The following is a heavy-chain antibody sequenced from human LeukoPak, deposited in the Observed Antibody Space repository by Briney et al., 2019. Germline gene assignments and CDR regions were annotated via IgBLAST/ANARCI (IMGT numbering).Heavy chain of an antibody. J-gene: IGHJ4*02. V-gene: IGHV1-2*02. D-gene: IGHD2/OR15-2a*01. Sequence: ASVKVSCKASGYTFTCYYIHWVRQAPGQGLEWMGWINPNSGGTNYAQKFQGRVTMTRDTSISTAYMELSRLRSDDTAVYYCARDLPPYYYRSDFCDYWGQGTLVTVSS. CDR2: INPNSGGT. CDR3: ARDLPPYYYRSDFCDY. CDR1: GYTFTCYY.